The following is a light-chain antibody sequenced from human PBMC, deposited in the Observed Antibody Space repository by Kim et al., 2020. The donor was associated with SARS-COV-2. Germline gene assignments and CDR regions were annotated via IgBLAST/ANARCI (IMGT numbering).Light chain of an antibody. CDR1: SSNIGRNS. J-gene: IGLJ1*01. CDR2: DTN. CDR3: ATWDDSLDGFL. Sequence: GQRVTISCPGGSSNIGRNSVNWYRQVPGTAPQLLIYDTNQRPSGVPDRLSGSKSGTSASLAISGLQSEDEADYYCATWDDSLDGFLYGGGTKVTVL. V-gene: IGLV1-44*01.